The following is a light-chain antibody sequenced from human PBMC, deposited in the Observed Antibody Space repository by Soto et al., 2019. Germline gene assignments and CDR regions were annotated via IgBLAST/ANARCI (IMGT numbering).Light chain of an antibody. V-gene: IGKV1-33*01. CDR2: EVS. J-gene: IGKJ2*01. Sequence: DIQMTQAPSSLSASVGDRVTITCQASQDMRDHLNWDQHRPGKAPKLLIYEVSNLETGVPSRFIGSRSGTDFTFTISSLQPEDVATYYCQQFDSLPRFTFGQGTKLQLK. CDR1: QDMRDH. CDR3: QQFDSLPRFT.